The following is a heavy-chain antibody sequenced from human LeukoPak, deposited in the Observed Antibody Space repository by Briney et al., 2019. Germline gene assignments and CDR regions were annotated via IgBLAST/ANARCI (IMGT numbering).Heavy chain of an antibody. V-gene: IGHV1-2*02. Sequence: GASVKVSCKASGYTLTAYYIHWLRLAPGQGLEWMGWIKSNTGGTKYVEKFEGRFTMTRDTSISTIYMELSSLRSDDTAVYYCAADKQQLSYYFDYWGQGTLVTVSA. D-gene: IGHD6-13*01. CDR2: IKSNTGGT. J-gene: IGHJ4*02. CDR1: GYTLTAYY. CDR3: AADKQQLSYYFDY.